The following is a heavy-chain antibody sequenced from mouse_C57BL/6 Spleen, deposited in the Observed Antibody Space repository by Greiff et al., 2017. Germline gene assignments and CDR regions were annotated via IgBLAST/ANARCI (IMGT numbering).Heavy chain of an antibody. CDR2: IDPSDSET. J-gene: IGHJ2*01. CDR1: GYTFTSYW. Sequence: QVQLQQPGAELVRPGSSVKLSCKASGYTFTSYWMHWVKQRPIQGLEWIGNIDPSDSETHYNQKFKDKATLTVDKSSSTAYMQLSSLTSEDSAVYYCARYYYGSSYKGDYFDYWGQGTTLTVSS. D-gene: IGHD1-1*01. CDR3: ARYYYGSSYKGDYFDY. V-gene: IGHV1-52*01.